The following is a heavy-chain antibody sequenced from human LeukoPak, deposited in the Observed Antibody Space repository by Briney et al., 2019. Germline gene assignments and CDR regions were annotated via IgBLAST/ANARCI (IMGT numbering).Heavy chain of an antibody. CDR1: GFTFSSYS. CDR3: ARVSGSYGDSTY. D-gene: IGHD1-26*01. CDR2: ITSSSSSM. J-gene: IGHJ4*02. Sequence: GGSLRLSCAASGFTFSSYSMNWVRQAPGKGPEWISYITSSSSSMYYADSVKGRFTISRDNAKNSLYLQMTSLRAEDTAVYYCARVSGSYGDSTYWGQGTLVTVSS. V-gene: IGHV3-48*04.